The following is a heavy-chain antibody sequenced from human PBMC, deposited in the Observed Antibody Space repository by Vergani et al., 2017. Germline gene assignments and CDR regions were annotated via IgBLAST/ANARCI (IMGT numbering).Heavy chain of an antibody. CDR1: RFTFSSYA. V-gene: IGHV3-23*01. Sequence: EVQLLESGGGLVQPGGSLRLSCAASRFTFSSYAMSWVRQAPGKGLEWVSAISGSGGSTYFADSVKGRFTISRDNSKNTLYLEMNSLRAEDTAVYYFAEDRMWVGSGGSXYDYWGQGTLVTVSS. J-gene: IGHJ4*02. CDR3: AEDRMWVGSGGSXYDY. D-gene: IGHD2-15*01. CDR2: ISGSGGST.